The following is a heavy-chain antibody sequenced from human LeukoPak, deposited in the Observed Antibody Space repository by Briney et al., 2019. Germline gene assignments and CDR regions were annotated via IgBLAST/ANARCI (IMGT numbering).Heavy chain of an antibody. CDR1: GFTFSGYG. J-gene: IGHJ4*02. CDR3: AKDSLRLRYYDILTGYYIPWGYFDY. V-gene: IGHV3-30*18. Sequence: GGSLGLSCAASGFTFSGYGMHWVRQAPGKGLEWVAVISYDGSNKYYADSVKGRFTISRDNSKNTLYLQMNSLRAEDTAVYYCAKDSLRLRYYDILTGYYIPWGYFDYWGQGTLVTVSS. D-gene: IGHD3-9*01. CDR2: ISYDGSNK.